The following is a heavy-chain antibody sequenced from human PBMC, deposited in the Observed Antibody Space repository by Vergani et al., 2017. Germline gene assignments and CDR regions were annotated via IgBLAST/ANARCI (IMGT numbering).Heavy chain of an antibody. CDR1: GFTFSSYE. V-gene: IGHV3-48*03. CDR2: ISSSGSTI. Sequence: VQLVESGGGLVKPGGSLRISCAASGFTFSSYEMNWVRQAPGKGLEWVSYISSSGSTIYYADSVKGRVTISRDNAKNSLYLQMNSVRAEDTAVYYCARVVSSSWYNWFDPWGQGTLVTVSS. CDR3: ARVVSSSWYNWFDP. D-gene: IGHD6-13*01. J-gene: IGHJ5*02.